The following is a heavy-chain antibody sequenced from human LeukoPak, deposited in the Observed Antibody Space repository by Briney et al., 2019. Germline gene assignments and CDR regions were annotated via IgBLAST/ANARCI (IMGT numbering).Heavy chain of an antibody. D-gene: IGHD3-9*01. CDR2: IIPIFGTA. J-gene: IGHJ4*02. CDR3: ARAVLVRYFDWLLSLDY. CDR1: GGTFSSYA. Sequence: LVKVSCKASGGTFSSYAISWVRQAPGQGLEWMGGIIPIFGTANCAQKFQGRVTITADESTSTAYMELSSLRSEDTAVYYCARAVLVRYFDWLLSLDYWGQGTLVTVSS. V-gene: IGHV1-69*13.